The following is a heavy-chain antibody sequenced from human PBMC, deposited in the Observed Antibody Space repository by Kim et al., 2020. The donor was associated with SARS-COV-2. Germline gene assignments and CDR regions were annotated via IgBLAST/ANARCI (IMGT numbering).Heavy chain of an antibody. J-gene: IGHJ6*03. V-gene: IGHV3-33*01. CDR1: GFTFSSYG. Sequence: GGSLRLSCAASGFTFSSYGMHWVRQAPGKGLEWVGVIWYDGSNKNYADSVKGRFTISRDNSKNTLYLQMNSLRAEDTAVYYCARALYSGYPGYYMDGWGKGTTVTVSS. CDR2: IWYDGSNK. D-gene: IGHD5-12*01. CDR3: ARALYSGYPGYYMDG.